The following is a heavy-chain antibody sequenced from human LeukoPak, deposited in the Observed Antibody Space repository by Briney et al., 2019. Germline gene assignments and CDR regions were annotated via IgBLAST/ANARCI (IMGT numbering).Heavy chain of an antibody. CDR2: IYYNGNT. J-gene: IGHJ5*02. V-gene: IGHV4-39*01. CDR1: GDSLASSSYY. CDR3: ARHFGDYASLLA. Sequence: KPSETLSLTCTVSGDSLASSSYYLAWIRQPPGKGLEWIGSIYYNGNTFYNPSLESRLAIFVDTSKNQFSLKLSSVTAPDTAVYYCARHFGDYASLLAWGQGSLVTVSS. D-gene: IGHD4-17*01.